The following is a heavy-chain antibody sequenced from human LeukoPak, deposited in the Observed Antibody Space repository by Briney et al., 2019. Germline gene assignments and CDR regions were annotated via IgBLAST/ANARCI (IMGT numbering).Heavy chain of an antibody. CDR3: ARDVSGWPPAPHFDY. CDR1: GGSISSYY. V-gene: IGHV4-59*01. CDR2: IYYSGST. Sequence: PSGTLSLTCTASGGSISSYYWSWIRQPPGKGLEWIGYIYYSGSTNYNPSLKSRVTISVDTSKNQFSLKLSSVTAADTAVYYCARDVSGWPPAPHFDYWGQGTLVTVSS. D-gene: IGHD6-19*01. J-gene: IGHJ4*02.